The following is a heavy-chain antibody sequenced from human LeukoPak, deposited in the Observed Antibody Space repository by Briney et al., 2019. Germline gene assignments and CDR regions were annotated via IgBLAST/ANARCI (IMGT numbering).Heavy chain of an antibody. CDR3: ARRVHAAYYYDSSGPVDY. J-gene: IGHJ4*02. Sequence: PSETLSLTCTVSGGSISSSSHYWGWIRQPPGKGLEWIGSIYYSGSTYYTPSLKSRVTISVDTSKNQFSLKLSSVTAADTAVYYCARRVHAAYYYDSSGPVDYWGQGTLVTVSS. CDR2: IYYSGST. V-gene: IGHV4-39*01. CDR1: GGSISSSSHY. D-gene: IGHD3-22*01.